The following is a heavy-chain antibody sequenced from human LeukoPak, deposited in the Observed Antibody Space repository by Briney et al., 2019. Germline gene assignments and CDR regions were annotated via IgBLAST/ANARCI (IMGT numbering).Heavy chain of an antibody. V-gene: IGHV5-51*01. CDR2: IYPGDSDA. CDR1: AYRFITNW. Sequence: GESLKISCQGPAYRFITNWFVCLVQLPGKGLEWMGTIYPGDSDARYSPSFQGQVTLSADKSTTTTYMQWSRLMASDTAIDYCSTHWFFTVGATAPLDSWGQGTLVTVSS. CDR3: STHWFFTVGATAPLDS. J-gene: IGHJ4*02. D-gene: IGHD1-26*01.